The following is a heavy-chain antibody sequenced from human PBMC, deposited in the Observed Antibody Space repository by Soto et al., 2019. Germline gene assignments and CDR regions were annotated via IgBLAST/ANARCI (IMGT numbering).Heavy chain of an antibody. J-gene: IGHJ3*02. CDR1: GVSIIRYY. CDR3: ARGGAGASGEDVVWGSYRYGFACAI. CDR2: IYYSGST. D-gene: IGHD3-16*02. V-gene: IGHV4-59*01. Sequence: TATLPLTCTFSGVSIIRYYWSGILQPPGRELEWIGYIYYSGSTNYNPSLKSRVTISVDTSKNQFSLKLRSVTAADTAVYYCARGGAGASGEDVVWGSYRYGFACAIWDQGPTVT.